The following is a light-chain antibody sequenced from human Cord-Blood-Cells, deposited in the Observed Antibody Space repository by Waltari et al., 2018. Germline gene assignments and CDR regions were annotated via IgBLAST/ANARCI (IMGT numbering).Light chain of an antibody. Sequence: QSALTQPASVSGFPGQSITISCTGTSSEGGSYYLVPWYQQHPGKAPKLMIYEGRKRPSVVSNRFSGSKSGNTASLTISGLQAEDEADYYCCSYAGSSTNWVFGGGTKLTVL. CDR2: EGR. CDR3: CSYAGSSTNWV. CDR1: SSEGGSYYL. V-gene: IGLV2-23*01. J-gene: IGLJ3*02.